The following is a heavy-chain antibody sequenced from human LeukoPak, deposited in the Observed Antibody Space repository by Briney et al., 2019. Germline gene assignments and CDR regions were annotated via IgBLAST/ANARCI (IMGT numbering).Heavy chain of an antibody. J-gene: IGHJ4*02. V-gene: IGHV3-23*01. Sequence: GGSLRLSCAASGFTFSSYAMSWVRQAPGKGLEWVSTITGGGINTYYADSVKGRFTISRDNSKNTLYLQMNSVRAEDTAVYYCAKNRYDSRGYYFEYWGQGTLVTVSS. CDR1: GFTFSSYA. D-gene: IGHD3-22*01. CDR3: AKNRYDSRGYYFEY. CDR2: ITGGGINT.